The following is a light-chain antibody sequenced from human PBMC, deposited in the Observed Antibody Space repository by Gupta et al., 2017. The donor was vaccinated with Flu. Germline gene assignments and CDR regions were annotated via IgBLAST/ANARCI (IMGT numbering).Light chain of an antibody. CDR3: QVWESDTDQYV. CDR2: DDS. V-gene: IGLV3-21*01. CDR1: NIGSKS. Sequence: GKATRITCERYNIGSKSVHWYQLRPGQAPALFIYDDSDRPSRIPGRFSGSNSGNTATLTISRVEAEDEADYYCQVWESDTDQYVFGTGTTVTVL. J-gene: IGLJ1*01.